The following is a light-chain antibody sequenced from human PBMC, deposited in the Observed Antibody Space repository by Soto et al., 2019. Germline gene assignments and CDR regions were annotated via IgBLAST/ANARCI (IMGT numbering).Light chain of an antibody. CDR2: AAS. CDR3: LQDYNYPLT. V-gene: IGKV1-6*01. Sequence: AVQMGQSPSSRSACVGDRVTITCRASQGIRNDLGWYQQKPGKAPKLLIYAASSLQSGVPSRFSGSGSGTDFTLTISSLQPEDFATYYCLQDYNYPLTFGQGTRLEIK. J-gene: IGKJ5*01. CDR1: QGIRND.